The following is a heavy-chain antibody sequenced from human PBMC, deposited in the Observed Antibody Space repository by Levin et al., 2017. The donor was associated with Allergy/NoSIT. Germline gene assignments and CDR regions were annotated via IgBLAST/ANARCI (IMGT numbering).Heavy chain of an antibody. CDR3: ARDLSGYYDSSGYVYYYGMDG. V-gene: IGHV3-66*01. Sequence: GESLKISCAASGFTVSSHYMSWVRQAPGKGLEWVSVIYSGGSTYYADSVKGRFTISRDNSKNTLYLQMNSLRAEDTAVYYCARDLSGYYDSSGYVYYYGMDGWGQGTTVTVSS. CDR2: IYSGGST. CDR1: GFTVSSHY. D-gene: IGHD3-22*01. J-gene: IGHJ6*02.